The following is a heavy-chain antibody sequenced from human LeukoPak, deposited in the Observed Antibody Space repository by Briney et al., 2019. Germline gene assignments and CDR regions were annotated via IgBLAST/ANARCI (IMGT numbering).Heavy chain of an antibody. Sequence: GGSLRLSCAASGFTVSSNYMSWVRQAPGKGLEWVSVIYSGGSTYYADSVKGRFTISRDNSMNTLYLQMNSLRAEDTAVYYCARGTTVTTGFDYWGQGTLVTVSS. V-gene: IGHV3-53*01. D-gene: IGHD4-17*01. J-gene: IGHJ4*02. CDR3: ARGTTVTTGFDY. CDR2: IYSGGST. CDR1: GFTVSSNY.